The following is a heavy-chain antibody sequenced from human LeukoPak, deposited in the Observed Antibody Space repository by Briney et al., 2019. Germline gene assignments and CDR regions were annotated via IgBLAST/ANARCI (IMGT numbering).Heavy chain of an antibody. CDR1: GFTFSGYW. CDR3: ARDRRHRQYGYFDY. D-gene: IGHD2-2*01. Sequence: GGSLRLSCAASGFTFSGYWMSWVRQAPGKGLEWVANIKQDGSEKYYVDSVKGGFTISRDNAKNSLYLQMTSLRAEDTAVYYCARDRRHRQYGYFDYWGQGTLATVSS. J-gene: IGHJ4*01. CDR2: IKQDGSEK. V-gene: IGHV3-7*01.